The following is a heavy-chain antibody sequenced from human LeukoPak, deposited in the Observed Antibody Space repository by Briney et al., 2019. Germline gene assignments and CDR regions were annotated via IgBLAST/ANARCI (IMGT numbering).Heavy chain of an antibody. V-gene: IGHV4-39*01. Sequence: SETLSLTCTVSGGSISSRSYYWGWIRQPPGKGLEWFGSMYYSGNTYYNPSLKSRVTISVDTSKNQFSLKLSSVTAADTAVYYCARKVRPDYSRFDYWGQGTLVTVSS. CDR2: MYYSGNT. CDR3: ARKVRPDYSRFDY. D-gene: IGHD4/OR15-4a*01. CDR1: GGSISSRSYY. J-gene: IGHJ4*02.